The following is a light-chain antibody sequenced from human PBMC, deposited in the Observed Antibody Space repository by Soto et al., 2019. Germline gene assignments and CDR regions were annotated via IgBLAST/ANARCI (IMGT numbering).Light chain of an antibody. V-gene: IGKV1-33*01. CDR2: DVS. CDR3: QQYDNYDIT. J-gene: IGKJ5*01. Sequence: DIQMTQSPSALSASVGDTVTITCQASQDINKLLNWYQQKPGKAPKLLIYDVSNLETGVPSRFSGSGSETHFTLTINSLQPEDIATYYCQQYDNYDITFGQGTRLEIK. CDR1: QDINKL.